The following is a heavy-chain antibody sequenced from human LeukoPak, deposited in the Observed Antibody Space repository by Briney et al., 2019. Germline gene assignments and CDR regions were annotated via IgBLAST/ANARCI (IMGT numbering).Heavy chain of an antibody. CDR3: AKSRAVDVNWFDP. CDR2: ISGSGIYT. J-gene: IGHJ5*02. Sequence: GGSLRLSCAASGFNFSSYAMSWVRQAPGKGLKWVSAISGSGIYTYYADSVKGRFTISRDNSKNTLYLQMNTLRAEDTAVYYCAKSRAVDVNWFDPWGQGTLVTVSS. D-gene: IGHD3-10*01. V-gene: IGHV3-23*01. CDR1: GFNFSSYA.